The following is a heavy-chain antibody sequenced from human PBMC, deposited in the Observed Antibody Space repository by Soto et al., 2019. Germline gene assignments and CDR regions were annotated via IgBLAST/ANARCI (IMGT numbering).Heavy chain of an antibody. V-gene: IGHV1-18*04. CDR1: GYTFSNYG. D-gene: IGHD3-10*01. CDR2: ISGYNGLT. J-gene: IGHJ4*02. CDR3: ARDEGIRGFDS. Sequence: QVQLVQSGDEVKKSGASVKVSCKASGYTFSNYGISWVRQAPGQALEWMGWISGYNGLTAYAQNVQGRVTMTIDTPTRTVFMELTSLRSNDTAVYYCARDEGIRGFDSWGQGTLVTVSS.